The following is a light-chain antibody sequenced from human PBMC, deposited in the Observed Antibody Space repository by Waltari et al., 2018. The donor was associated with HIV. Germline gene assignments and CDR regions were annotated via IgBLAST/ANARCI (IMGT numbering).Light chain of an antibody. CDR3: CSYAGTYTDVL. CDR1: SSDVGGYDS. J-gene: IGLJ3*02. V-gene: IGLV2-11*01. Sequence: QSALTQPRSVSGSPGQSVTISCTGTSSDVGGYDSVSWYLQHPGKVPKLIIYEVIKRPAWVPDRFSGSKSGTTASRTSSGLQTEDEADYFCCSYAGTYTDVLFGGGTKLTVL. CDR2: EVI.